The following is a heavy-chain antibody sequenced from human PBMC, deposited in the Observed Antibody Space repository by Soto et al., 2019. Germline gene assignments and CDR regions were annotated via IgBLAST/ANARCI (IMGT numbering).Heavy chain of an antibody. V-gene: IGHV3-9*01. CDR1: GFTFDDYA. CDR3: AKDISSSWLDAFDI. Sequence: PGGSLRLSCAASGFTFDDYAMHWVRQAPGKGLEWVSGISWNSGSIGYADSVKGRFTISRDNAKNFLYLQMNSLRAEDTALYYCAKDISSSWLDAFDIWGQGTMVTVSS. J-gene: IGHJ3*02. CDR2: ISWNSGSI. D-gene: IGHD6-13*01.